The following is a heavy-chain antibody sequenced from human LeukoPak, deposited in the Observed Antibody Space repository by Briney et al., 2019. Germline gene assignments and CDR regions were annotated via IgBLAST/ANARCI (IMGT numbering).Heavy chain of an antibody. CDR3: AGGYWNYYYYYYYMDV. V-gene: IGHV4-34*01. J-gene: IGHJ6*03. CDR1: GGSFSGYY. CDR2: INHSGST. D-gene: IGHD1-7*01. Sequence: SETLSLTCAVYGGSFSGYYWSWIRQPPGKGLEWIGEINHSGSTNYNPSLKSRVTISVDTSKNQFSLKLSSVTAADTAVYYCAGGYWNYYYYYYYMDVWGKGTTVTVSS.